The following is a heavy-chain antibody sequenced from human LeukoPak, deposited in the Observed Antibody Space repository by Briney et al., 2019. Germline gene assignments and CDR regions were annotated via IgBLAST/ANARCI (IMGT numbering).Heavy chain of an antibody. D-gene: IGHD6-19*01. V-gene: IGHV4-38-2*02. J-gene: IGHJ4*02. CDR2: IYHSGST. Sequence: SETLSLTCTVSGYSISSGYYWGWIRQPPGKGLEWIGSIYHSGSTYYNQSVKGRVTISVYTSKNQFSLKLSSVTAADTAVYYCAGPMYRSFIAVAGSGWGQGTLVTVSS. CDR3: AGPMYRSFIAVAGSG. CDR1: GYSISSGYY.